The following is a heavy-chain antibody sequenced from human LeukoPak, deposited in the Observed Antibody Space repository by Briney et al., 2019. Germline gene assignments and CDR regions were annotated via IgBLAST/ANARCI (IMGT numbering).Heavy chain of an antibody. CDR2: VSYSGNT. V-gene: IGHV4-39*01. CDR3: ARHYDSSGFGFDY. CDR1: GGPLTSSSFY. J-gene: IGHJ4*02. D-gene: IGHD3-22*01. Sequence: SETLSLTCTVSGGPLTSSSFYWGWIRQPPGKGLEWIVSVSYSGNTYYHQSLKSRVTISVDTSKNQFSLKLSSVTAADTAVYYCARHYDSSGFGFDYWGQGTLVTVSS.